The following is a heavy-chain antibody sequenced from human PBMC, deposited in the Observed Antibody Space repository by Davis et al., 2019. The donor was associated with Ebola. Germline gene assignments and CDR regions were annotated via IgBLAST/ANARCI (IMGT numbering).Heavy chain of an antibody. Sequence: PSETLSLTGALYGGSSGGYYWAWIVHHPGKGLEWSGYIYYSVSTYYNPSLKSRVTISVDTSKNQFSLKLSSVTAADTAVYYCARGRGWSLLPPNDAFNIWGQGTMVTVSS. J-gene: IGHJ3*02. CDR2: IYYSVST. V-gene: IGHV4-31*11. D-gene: IGHD6-19*01. CDR1: GGSSGGYY. CDR3: ARGRGWSLLPPNDAFNI.